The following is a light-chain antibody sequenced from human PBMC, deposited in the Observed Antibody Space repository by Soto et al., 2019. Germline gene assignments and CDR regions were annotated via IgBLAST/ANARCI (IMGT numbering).Light chain of an antibody. CDR3: QQSYSTPPT. Sequence: DIQMTQSPSSLSASVGDRVTITCRASQSISNYLNWYQQKPGKAPNLLIYAVSNLQSGVPSRFSGSGSGTDFTLTISYLQPEDFATYYCQQSYSTPPTFGGGTKVEIK. CDR1: QSISNY. V-gene: IGKV1-39*01. CDR2: AVS. J-gene: IGKJ4*01.